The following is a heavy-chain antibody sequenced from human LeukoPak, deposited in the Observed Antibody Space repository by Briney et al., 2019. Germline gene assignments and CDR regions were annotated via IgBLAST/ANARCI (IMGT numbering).Heavy chain of an antibody. D-gene: IGHD6-19*01. CDR1: GYTSTSYD. CDR2: ISDYNGDT. CDR3: ARNRGAGLFDY. J-gene: IGHJ4*02. Sequence: ASVKVSCKSSGYTSTSYDFSWVRQAPGQGLEWMGWISDYNGDTNYAQKFQDRVTMTTDTSTRTAYMELRSLRSDDTAAYYCARNRGAGLFDYWGQGTLVTVSS. V-gene: IGHV1-18*01.